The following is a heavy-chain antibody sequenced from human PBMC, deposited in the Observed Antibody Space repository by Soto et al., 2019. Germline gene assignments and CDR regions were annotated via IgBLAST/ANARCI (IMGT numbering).Heavy chain of an antibody. CDR3: AKGRLSFDF. CDR1: GFIFSNYA. Sequence: GGSLRLSCAASGFIFSNYAMNWVRQAPGKGLEWVSFVSGSADGTVYADSVKGRFSISRDNSKNTLYLQMNNLRAEDTAVYYCAKGRLSFDFWGQGTLVTVSS. J-gene: IGHJ4*02. D-gene: IGHD6-25*01. CDR2: VSGSADGT. V-gene: IGHV3-23*01.